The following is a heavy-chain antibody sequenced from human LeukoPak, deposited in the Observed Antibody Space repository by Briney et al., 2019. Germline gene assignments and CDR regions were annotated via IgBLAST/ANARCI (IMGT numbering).Heavy chain of an antibody. J-gene: IGHJ5*02. D-gene: IGHD3-22*01. CDR3: ARPYYYDSRIDP. CDR2: MYYSGST. CDR1: GGSISSGDYY. V-gene: IGHV4-30-4*01. Sequence: SQTLSLTCTVSGGSISSGDYYWSWIRQPPGKGLEWIANMYYSGSTYYNPSLKSRVTMSADTSKNQLSLKLSSVTAADTAVYYCARPYYYDSRIDPWGQGILVTVSS.